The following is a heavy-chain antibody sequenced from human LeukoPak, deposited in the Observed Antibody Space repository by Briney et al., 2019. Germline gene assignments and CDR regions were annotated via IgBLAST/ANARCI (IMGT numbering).Heavy chain of an antibody. D-gene: IGHD6-6*01. J-gene: IGHJ2*01. Sequence: ASVTLSFTTSWFTCNKYYMDLVPQGPGQGLEWMGIINPSGGSTSYAQKFQGRVTITRDTSTNTVYMELSSLRSEDTAGFYCVRGASSIAALNPFWYFDLWGRGTLVTVSS. CDR2: INPSGGST. CDR1: WFTCNKYY. CDR3: VRGASSIAALNPFWYFDL. V-gene: IGHV1-46*02.